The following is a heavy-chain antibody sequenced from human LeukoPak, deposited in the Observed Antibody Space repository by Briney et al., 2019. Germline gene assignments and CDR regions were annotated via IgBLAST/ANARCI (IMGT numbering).Heavy chain of an antibody. D-gene: IGHD2-15*01. Sequence: SETLSLTCAVSGFSISRGYYWGWIRQAPGKGLELIGSIHHTGKTYYHPSLKSRLAISIDMSKNHFSLKVNYVTAADTAVYFCARDSSLGSGPTDGFDLWGRGTLVTVSS. CDR3: ARDSSLGSGPTDGFDL. CDR2: IHHTGKT. CDR1: GFSISRGYY. J-gene: IGHJ3*01. V-gene: IGHV4-38-2*02.